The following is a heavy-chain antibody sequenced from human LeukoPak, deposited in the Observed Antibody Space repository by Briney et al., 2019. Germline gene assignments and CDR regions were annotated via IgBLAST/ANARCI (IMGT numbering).Heavy chain of an antibody. CDR3: ARGRRDGYTLYYMDV. J-gene: IGHJ6*03. CDR1: GGSISSSSYY. CDR2: IYYSGST. V-gene: IGHV4-39*07. Sequence: SETLSLTCTVSGGSISSSSYYWGWIRQSPGKGLEWIGSIYYSGSTYFNPSLKSRFTISLDTSKTQFSLKLTSVTAADTAVYYCARGRRDGYTLYYMDVWGKGTTVTVSS. D-gene: IGHD5-24*01.